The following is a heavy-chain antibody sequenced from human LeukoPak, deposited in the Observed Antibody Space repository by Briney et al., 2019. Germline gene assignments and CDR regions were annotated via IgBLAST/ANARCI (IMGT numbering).Heavy chain of an antibody. CDR3: ARAPSEIGGYYPEYFRH. Sequence: LGGSLRLSCAASGFTFTSYWMHWVRQAPGKGLVWVSRIKSDGSTNYADSVKGRFTISRDNAKNTVSLQMNSLRAGDTGVYYCARAPSEIGGYYPEYFRHWGQGTLVTVSS. D-gene: IGHD3-22*01. V-gene: IGHV3-74*01. J-gene: IGHJ1*01. CDR1: GFTFTSYW. CDR2: IKSDGST.